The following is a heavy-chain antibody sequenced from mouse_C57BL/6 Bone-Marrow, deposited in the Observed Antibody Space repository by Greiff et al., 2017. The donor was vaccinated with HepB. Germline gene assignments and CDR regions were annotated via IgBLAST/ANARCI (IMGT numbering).Heavy chain of an antibody. V-gene: IGHV5-9-1*02. CDR1: GFTFSSYA. J-gene: IGHJ1*03. Sequence: DVMLVESGEGLVKPGGSLKLSCAASGFTFSSYAMSWVRQTPEKRLEWVAYISSGGDYIYYADTVKGRFTISRDNARNTLYLQMSSLKSEDTAMYYCTRAATHWYFDVWGTGTTVTVSS. D-gene: IGHD1-1*01. CDR2: ISSGGDYI. CDR3: TRAATHWYFDV.